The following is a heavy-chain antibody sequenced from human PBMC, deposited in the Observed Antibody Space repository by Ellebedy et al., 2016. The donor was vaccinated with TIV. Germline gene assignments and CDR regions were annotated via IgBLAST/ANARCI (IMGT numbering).Heavy chain of an antibody. Sequence: GESLKISCEGSGFTFSSYWMHWVRQVPGEGLVWVSRINSDGSITTYADSVKGRFTISRENAKNSVYLQMNNLRAEDTAVYYCAREGRGMYGSNWYLEPCDYWGQGTLVTVSS. CDR1: GFTFSSYW. CDR2: INSDGSIT. D-gene: IGHD6-13*01. CDR3: AREGRGMYGSNWYLEPCDY. J-gene: IGHJ4*02. V-gene: IGHV3-74*01.